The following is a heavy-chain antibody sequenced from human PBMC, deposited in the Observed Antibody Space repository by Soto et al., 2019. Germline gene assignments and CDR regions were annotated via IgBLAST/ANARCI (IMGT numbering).Heavy chain of an antibody. CDR1: GGSISSGDYY. CDR2: IHYSGNT. CDR3: ARGHYDFWSGYFATIDY. Sequence: SETLSLTCTVSGGSISSGDYYWSWIRQPPGKGLEWIGYIHYSGNTKYNPSLKSRVTISSDTSKDQFSLKLTSMTAADTAVYYCARGHYDFWSGYFATIDYWGQGTLVTVSS. V-gene: IGHV4-61*08. J-gene: IGHJ4*02. D-gene: IGHD3-3*01.